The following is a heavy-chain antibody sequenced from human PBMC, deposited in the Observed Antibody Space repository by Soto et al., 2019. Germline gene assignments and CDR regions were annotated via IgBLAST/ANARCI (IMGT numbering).Heavy chain of an antibody. CDR1: AGCNGTGDYY. J-gene: IGHJ5*02. V-gene: IGHV4-30-4*02. D-gene: IGHD2-2*01. Sequence: SDTLSLTCSVSAGCNGTGDYYCSWIRQPPGKGLEWIGYMFYVGATYYNQSLKSRVTISVDTYKNQFSLKLSSVTAADTAVYHCARVVRFCSSPSCRGRNWFDPWGQRTLVTVS. CDR3: ARVVRFCSSPSCRGRNWFDP. CDR2: MFYVGAT.